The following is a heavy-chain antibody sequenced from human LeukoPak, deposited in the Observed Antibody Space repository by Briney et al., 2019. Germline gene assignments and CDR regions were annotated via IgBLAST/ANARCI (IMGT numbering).Heavy chain of an antibody. V-gene: IGHV3-23*01. J-gene: IGHJ4*02. CDR2: ISGSGGST. D-gene: IGHD2-2*01. CDR1: GFTFSGYA. CDR3: AKVFGYCSSTSCYRYFDY. Sequence: GGSLRLSCAASGFTFSGYAMSWVREAPGKGLEWVSAISGSGGSTYYADSVRGRFTISRDNSKNTLYLQMNSLRAEDTAVYYCAKVFGYCSSTSCYRYFDYWGQGTLVTVSS.